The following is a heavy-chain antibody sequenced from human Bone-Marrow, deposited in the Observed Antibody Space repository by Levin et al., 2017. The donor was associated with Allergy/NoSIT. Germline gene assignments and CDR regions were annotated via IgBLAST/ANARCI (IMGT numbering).Heavy chain of an antibody. V-gene: IGHV3-33*01. Sequence: GESLKISCAASGFTFSSYGMHWVRQAPGKGLEWVAVIWYDGSNKYYADSVKGRFTISRDNSKNTLYLQMNSLRAEDTAVYYCARGSLGGLYCSSTSCLKGMGDYWGQGTLVTVSS. CDR3: ARGSLGGLYCSSTSCLKGMGDY. CDR2: IWYDGSNK. D-gene: IGHD2-2*01. CDR1: GFTFSSYG. J-gene: IGHJ4*02.